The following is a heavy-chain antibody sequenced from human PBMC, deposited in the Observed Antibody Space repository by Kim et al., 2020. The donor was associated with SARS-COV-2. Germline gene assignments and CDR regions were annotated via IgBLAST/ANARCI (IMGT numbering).Heavy chain of an antibody. J-gene: IGHJ4*02. V-gene: IGHV3-23*01. CDR2: IIGSGGST. CDR1: GFTFSNYA. Sequence: GGSLRLSCAASGFTFSNYAMNWVRQAPGKGVEWVSGIIGSGGSTFYADSVKGRFTISRDNSRNTPYMQMDRLRAEDTAVYYCAKRNPQDSWGQGTLVTVSS. CDR3: AKRNPQDS.